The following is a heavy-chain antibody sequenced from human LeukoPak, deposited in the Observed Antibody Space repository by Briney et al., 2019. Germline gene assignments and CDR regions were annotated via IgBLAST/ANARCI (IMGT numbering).Heavy chain of an antibody. CDR2: MYPGGTT. CDR1: GLTVTSNY. J-gene: IGHJ3*02. CDR3: ARAGVTGILRGAFDI. Sequence: PGGSLRLSCTASGLTVTSNYMTSVRQAPGKGLDWVSLMYPGGTTSYTDSVKGPFTISRDNLTNTLYLQMDSLRAADTAVYYCARAGVTGILRGAFDIWGQGTMVTVSS. V-gene: IGHV3-53*01. D-gene: IGHD2-21*02.